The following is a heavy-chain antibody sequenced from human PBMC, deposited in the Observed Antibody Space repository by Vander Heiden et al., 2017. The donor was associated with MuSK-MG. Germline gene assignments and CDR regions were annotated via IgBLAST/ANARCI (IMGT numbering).Heavy chain of an antibody. J-gene: IGHJ2*01. CDR3: AKNNVDSSGWTHWYFDL. Sequence: EVQLLESGGGLVTSGGSLSLSCAASGFTFSSYAMSWVRQAQGKGLEWVSGVRGSGGSTYYADPVKGRFTISRDNSKNTLYLQMNSLRAEDAAVYYCAKNNVDSSGWTHWYFDLWGRGTLVTVSS. CDR2: VRGSGGST. CDR1: GFTFSSYA. D-gene: IGHD6-19*01. V-gene: IGHV3-23*01.